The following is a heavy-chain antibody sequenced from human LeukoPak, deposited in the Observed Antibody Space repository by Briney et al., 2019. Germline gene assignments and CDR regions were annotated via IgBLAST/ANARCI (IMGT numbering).Heavy chain of an antibody. CDR2: ISKEGDNA. Sequence: PGGSLRLSCAASGFTFSDYWMHWVRQVPGKGLVWLSRISKEGDNAVYADSAKGRSTMSRDNAKKTVYLQLTTLRPEDTAVYYCARGGYSGSYYRFSWGQGTLVTVSS. J-gene: IGHJ4*02. CDR3: ARGGYSGSYYRFS. D-gene: IGHD3-22*01. V-gene: IGHV3-74*01. CDR1: GFTFSDYW.